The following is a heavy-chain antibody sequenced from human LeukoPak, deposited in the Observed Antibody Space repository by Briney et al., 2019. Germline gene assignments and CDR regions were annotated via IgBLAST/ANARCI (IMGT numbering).Heavy chain of an antibody. CDR2: VFYSGAT. D-gene: IGHD3-16*01. CDR1: GASISSYY. V-gene: IGHV4-59*01. Sequence: SETLSLTCTVSGASISSYYWSWIRQPPGKGLEWIGYVFYSGATKYNPSLKSRVTISLDTSNNQFSLKLSSVTAADTAVYFCASLGAYRFDSWGQGTLVTVSS. J-gene: IGHJ4*02. CDR3: ASLGAYRFDS.